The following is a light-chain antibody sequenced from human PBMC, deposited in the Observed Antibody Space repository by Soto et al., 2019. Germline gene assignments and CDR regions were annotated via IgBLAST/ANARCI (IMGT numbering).Light chain of an antibody. V-gene: IGKV1-5*03. J-gene: IGKJ1*01. Sequence: DIQITQSPSTLSGSVVERFTITCGASQTISSWLAWYQQKPGKAPKLLIYKASTLKSGVPSRFSGSGSGTEFTLTISSLQPDDFATYYCQHYNSYSEAFGQGTKVDIK. CDR1: QTISSW. CDR2: KAS. CDR3: QHYNSYSEA.